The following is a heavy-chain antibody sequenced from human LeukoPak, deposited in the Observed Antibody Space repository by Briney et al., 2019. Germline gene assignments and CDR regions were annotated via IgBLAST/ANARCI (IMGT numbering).Heavy chain of an antibody. CDR2: MNPNSGNT. D-gene: IGHD1-26*01. V-gene: IGHV1-8*01. Sequence: ASVKVSCKASGYTLTSCDINWVRQAPAQGLEWMGWMNPNSGNTGYAQKFQGRVTLTTNTSIRTAYMELSSLRSEDTAVYYCARGELYYYYMDVRGEGATVT. CDR3: ARGELYYYYMDV. CDR1: GYTLTSCD. J-gene: IGHJ6*03.